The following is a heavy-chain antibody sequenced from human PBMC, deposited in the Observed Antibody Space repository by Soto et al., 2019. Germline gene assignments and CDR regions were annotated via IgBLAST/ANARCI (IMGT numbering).Heavy chain of an antibody. CDR3: ARGRGSYNFDV. CDR1: GYTFTCYV. CDR2: INAGNGKT. V-gene: IGHV1-3*01. D-gene: IGHD1-26*01. Sequence: ASVKVSFKASGYTFTCYVMYGLRPARGQRLEWMGWINAGNGKTKYSKMFHGRVTITRDTSTSTDYMELSRQRSEETAVYYCARGRGSYNFDVWGQGTMVTVSS. J-gene: IGHJ3*01.